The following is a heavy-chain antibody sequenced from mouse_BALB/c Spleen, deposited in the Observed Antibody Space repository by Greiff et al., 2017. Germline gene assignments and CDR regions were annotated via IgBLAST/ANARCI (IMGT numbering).Heavy chain of an antibody. D-gene: IGHD1-2*01. CDR2: IYPGSGNT. V-gene: IGHV1-77*01. CDR3: ARRRYGYGFAY. CDR1: GYTFTDYY. J-gene: IGHJ3*01. Sequence: QVQLKESGAELARPGASVKLSCKASGYTFTDYYINWVKQRTGQGLEWIGEIYPGSGNTYYNEKFKGKATLTADKSSSTAYMQLSSLTSEDSAVYFCARRRYGYGFAYWGQGTLVTVSA.